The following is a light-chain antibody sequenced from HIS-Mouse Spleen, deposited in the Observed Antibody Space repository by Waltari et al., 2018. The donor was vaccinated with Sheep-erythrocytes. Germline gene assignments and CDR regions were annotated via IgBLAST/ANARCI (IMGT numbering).Light chain of an antibody. V-gene: IGLV2-23*01. J-gene: IGLJ1*01. CDR3: YSYAGSSTYV. Sequence: QSALTQPASVSGSPGQSITISCTGTSSDVGSYNLVSWYQQHPSKAPKLMIYDGSKRTSGVSNRFSGTKSGNTASLTISGLQAEDVADYYCYSYAGSSTYVFGTGTKVTVL. CDR1: SSDVGSYNL. CDR2: DGS.